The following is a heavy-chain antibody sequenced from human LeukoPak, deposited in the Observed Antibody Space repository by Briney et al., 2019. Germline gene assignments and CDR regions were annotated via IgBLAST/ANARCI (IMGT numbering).Heavy chain of an antibody. J-gene: IGHJ3*02. V-gene: IGHV3-20*01. CDR2: VNWNGGST. CDR1: GFSFENYG. D-gene: IGHD2-15*01. Sequence: GGSLRLSCAASGFSFENYGMSWVRQAPGKGLEWVSGVNWNGGSTGYADSVKGRLTISRHNAKNSLYLQMNSLRAEDTALYHCARVGVVAAPTNAFDIWGQGTMVTVSP. CDR3: ARVGVVAAPTNAFDI.